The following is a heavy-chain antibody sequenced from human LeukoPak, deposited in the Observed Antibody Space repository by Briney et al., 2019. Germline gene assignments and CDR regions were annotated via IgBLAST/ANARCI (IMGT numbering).Heavy chain of an antibody. V-gene: IGHV4-34*01. D-gene: IGHD3-22*01. CDR1: GGSFSGYY. Sequence: PSETLSLTCAVYGGSFSGYYWSWIRQPPGKGLEWIGEINHSGSTNYNPSLKSRVTISVDTSKNQFSLKLSSVTAADTAVYYCARDDSSGYHFDYWGQGTLVTVSS. J-gene: IGHJ4*02. CDR2: INHSGST. CDR3: ARDDSSGYHFDY.